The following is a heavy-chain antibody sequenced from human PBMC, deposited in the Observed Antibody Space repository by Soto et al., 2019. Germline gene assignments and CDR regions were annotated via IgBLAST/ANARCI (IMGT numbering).Heavy chain of an antibody. D-gene: IGHD6-13*01. CDR2: IRTYNGNT. V-gene: IGHV1-18*01. J-gene: IGHJ4*02. Sequence: QVQLLQSGAEVKKPGASLRVSCKASGYSFTSFGMSWVRQAPGQGREWVGRIRTYNGNTKYAQKLHGRLTVSTDTSMSAASMELRSLISDDSAVDYCARDPHYSTAPRVFDYWGQGTLLTVSS. CDR1: GYSFTSFG. CDR3: ARDPHYSTAPRVFDY.